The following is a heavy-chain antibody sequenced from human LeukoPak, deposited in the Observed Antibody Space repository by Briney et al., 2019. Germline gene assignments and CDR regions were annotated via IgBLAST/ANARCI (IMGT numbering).Heavy chain of an antibody. J-gene: IGHJ4*02. CDR3: ATEAVGRHYDY. Sequence: KAGGSLRLSCAASGFTFSSCGLNWVRQAPGKGLEWVSSIGPAGTDRYYADSVRGRFTISRDNAKNSMYLQMDSLRDEDTAVYYCATEAVGRHYDYWGRGTLLTVSS. CDR1: GFTFSSCG. CDR2: IGPAGTDR. V-gene: IGHV3-21*01.